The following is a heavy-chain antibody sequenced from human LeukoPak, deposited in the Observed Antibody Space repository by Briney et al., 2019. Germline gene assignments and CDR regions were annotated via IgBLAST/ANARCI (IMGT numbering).Heavy chain of an antibody. Sequence: ASVKASCKASGGTFSSYAISWVRQAPGQGLEWMGRINPNSGGTNYAQKFQGRVTMTRDTSISTAYMELSRLRSDDTAVYYCARGLGWFGELSLNYLDYWGQGTLVTVSS. D-gene: IGHD3-10*01. J-gene: IGHJ4*02. CDR3: ARGLGWFGELSLNYLDY. CDR2: INPNSGGT. CDR1: GGTFSSYA. V-gene: IGHV1-2*06.